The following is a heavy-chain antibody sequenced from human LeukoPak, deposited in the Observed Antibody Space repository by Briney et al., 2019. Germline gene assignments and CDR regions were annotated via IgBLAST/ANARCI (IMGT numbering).Heavy chain of an antibody. Sequence: PSETLSLTCNVSGGSITNSTYSWGWIRQPPGRGLEWIGTMYYSGSTYYNPSLKSRVTISLDTSKNQFSLKLSSVTAADTAVYYCARLFRGDYWGQGTLVTVSS. D-gene: IGHD3-9*01. CDR1: GGSITNSTYS. CDR3: ARLFRGDY. CDR2: MYYSGST. J-gene: IGHJ4*02. V-gene: IGHV4-39*01.